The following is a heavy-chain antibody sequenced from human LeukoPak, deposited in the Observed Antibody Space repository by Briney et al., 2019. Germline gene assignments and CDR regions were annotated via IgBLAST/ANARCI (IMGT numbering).Heavy chain of an antibody. J-gene: IGHJ4*02. CDR1: GGTFSSYA. Sequence: SVKVSCKASGGTFSSYAISWVRQAPGQGLEWMGGIIPIFGTANYAQKFQGRVTITADESTSTAYMELSSLRSEDTAVYCCARNTYHYDSSGYYSGYWGQGTLVTVSS. CDR3: ARNTYHYDSSGYYSGY. CDR2: IIPIFGTA. D-gene: IGHD3-22*01. V-gene: IGHV1-69*01.